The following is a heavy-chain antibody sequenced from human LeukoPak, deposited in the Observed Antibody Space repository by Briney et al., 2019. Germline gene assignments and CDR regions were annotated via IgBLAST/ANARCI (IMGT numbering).Heavy chain of an antibody. J-gene: IGHJ5*02. CDR1: GVSISSYY. CDR2: IYTSGST. Sequence: SETLSLTCTVSGVSISSYYWSWIRQPAGKGLEWIGGIYTSGSTNYNPSLMSRVTMSVDTSKNQFSLKLSSVTAADTAVDYCARASANMDISRFDPWGQGTLVTVSS. D-gene: IGHD2-2*03. V-gene: IGHV4-4*07. CDR3: ARASANMDISRFDP.